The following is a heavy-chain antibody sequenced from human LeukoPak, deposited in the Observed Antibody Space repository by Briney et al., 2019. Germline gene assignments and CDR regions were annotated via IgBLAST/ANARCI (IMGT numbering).Heavy chain of an antibody. CDR3: AKVRGTYSSGYFFDY. Sequence: GRSLRLSCAASGFTFDNYTMHWVRQAPGKGLEWLSIISWNSGYIGYADSVKGRFTISRDNAKKSLDLQMNSLRAEDTAFYYCAKVRGTYSSGYFFDYWGQGTLVTVSS. CDR2: ISWNSGYI. CDR1: GFTFDNYT. V-gene: IGHV3-9*01. J-gene: IGHJ4*02. D-gene: IGHD6-19*01.